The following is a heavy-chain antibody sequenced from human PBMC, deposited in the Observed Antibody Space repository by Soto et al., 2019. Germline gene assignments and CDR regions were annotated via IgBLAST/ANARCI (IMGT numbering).Heavy chain of an antibody. CDR3: TREDTSGFPVIDL. CDR2: ISPSSTNT. CDR1: GFIFRDYY. Sequence: QVQLVESGGALVKPGGSLRLSCAASGFIFRDYYMSWVRQAPGKWLEWVSYISPSSTNTKYGESVRGRFTISRDNAKNSLYLQMNSLRAEDTAVYYCTREDTSGFPVIDLWGQGALVTVSS. D-gene: IGHD3-22*01. J-gene: IGHJ5*02. V-gene: IGHV3-11*06.